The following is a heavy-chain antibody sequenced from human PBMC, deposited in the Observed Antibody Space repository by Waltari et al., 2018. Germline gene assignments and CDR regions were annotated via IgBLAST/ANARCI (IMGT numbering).Heavy chain of an antibody. V-gene: IGHV1-2*06. CDR1: GYTFTKYY. CDR3: ATANILGIGTFDY. CDR2: INPKSGDA. Sequence: QVKLVLSGAEVKKPGASVRVSCKASGYTFTKYYIHWVRQAPGQGLEWMGRINPKSGDANYTQPFQGRVIMTRDTSINTAYLEVTGLTSDDTAIFYCATANILGIGTFDYWGQGTLVSVSS. J-gene: IGHJ4*02. D-gene: IGHD1-1*01.